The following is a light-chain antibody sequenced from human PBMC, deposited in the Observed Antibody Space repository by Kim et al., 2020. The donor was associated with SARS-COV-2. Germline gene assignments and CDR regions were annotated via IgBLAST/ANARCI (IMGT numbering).Light chain of an antibody. CDR3: HQYSHWPLT. CDR2: GAS. J-gene: IGKJ4*01. CDR1: QSVSSN. Sequence: EIVMTQSPATLSVSPGERATLSCRASQSVSSNLAWYQQKPGQAPRLLIYGASTRATGIPGRFSGSGSGTEFTLTISSLQSEDFAVYYCHQYSHWPLTFGGGTKLEIK. V-gene: IGKV3-15*01.